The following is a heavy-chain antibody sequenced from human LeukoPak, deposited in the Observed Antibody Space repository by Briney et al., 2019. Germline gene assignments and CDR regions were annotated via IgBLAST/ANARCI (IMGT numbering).Heavy chain of an antibody. CDR1: EFSASRIY. CDR2: ISGSGGST. D-gene: IGHD6-6*01. J-gene: IGHJ4*02. V-gene: IGHV3-23*01. CDR3: AKAGGSSIAARRAIDY. Sequence: GGSLRLSCAVSEFSASRIYMSWVRQAPGKGLEWASAISGSGGSTYYADSVKGRFTISRDNSKNTLYLQMNSLGAEDTAVYYCAKAGGSSIAARRAIDYWGQGTLVTVSS.